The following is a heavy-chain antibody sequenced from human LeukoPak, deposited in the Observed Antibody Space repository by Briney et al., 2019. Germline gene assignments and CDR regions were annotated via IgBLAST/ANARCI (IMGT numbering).Heavy chain of an antibody. Sequence: PGGSPRLSCAASGFTFSSYWMHWVRQAPGKGLVWVSRINSDGSSTSYADSVKGRFTISRDNAKNTLYLQMNSLRAEDTAVYYCARRGYNSGSWVIDYWGQGTLVTVSS. D-gene: IGHD6-19*01. CDR1: GFTFSSYW. CDR2: INSDGSST. V-gene: IGHV3-74*01. J-gene: IGHJ4*02. CDR3: ARRGYNSGSWVIDY.